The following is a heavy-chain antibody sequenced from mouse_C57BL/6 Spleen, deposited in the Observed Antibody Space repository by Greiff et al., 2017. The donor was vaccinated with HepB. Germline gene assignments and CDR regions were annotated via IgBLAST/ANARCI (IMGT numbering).Heavy chain of an antibody. D-gene: IGHD4-1*01. CDR2: IYPGDGDT. Sequence: LVESGPELVKPGASVKISCKASGYAFSSSWMNWVKQRPGKGLEWIGRIYPGDGDTNYNGKFKGKATLTADKSSSTAYMQLSSLTSEDSAVYFCAREDWDAFAYWGQGTLVTVSA. V-gene: IGHV1-82*01. CDR3: AREDWDAFAY. J-gene: IGHJ3*01. CDR1: GYAFSSSW.